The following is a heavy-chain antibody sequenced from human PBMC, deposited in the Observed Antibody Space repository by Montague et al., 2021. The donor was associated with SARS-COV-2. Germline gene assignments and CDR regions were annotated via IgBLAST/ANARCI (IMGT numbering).Heavy chain of an antibody. D-gene: IGHD5-18*01. Sequence: SETLSLTCTVTGGPISGSSDYWGWIRQSPGKGLEWIASVDYSGNTYYSPSLKSRLTISVDTSKNQFSLKLNSVTAADTALYYCARREYSYGWGDWGQGTLVPFSP. CDR2: VDYSGNT. J-gene: IGHJ4*02. V-gene: IGHV4-39*01. CDR1: GGPISGSSDY. CDR3: ARREYSYGWGD.